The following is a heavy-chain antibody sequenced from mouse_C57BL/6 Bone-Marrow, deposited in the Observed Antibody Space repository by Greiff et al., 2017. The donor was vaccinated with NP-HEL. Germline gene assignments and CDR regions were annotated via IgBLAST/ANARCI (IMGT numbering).Heavy chain of an antibody. CDR1: GFTFSDYG. Sequence: DVMLVESGGGLVKPGGSLKLSCAASGFTFSDYGMHWVRQAPEKGLEWVAYISSGSSTIYYADTVKGRFTISRDNAKNTLFLQMTSLRSEDTAMYYCARCSRGAMDYWGQGTSVTVSS. D-gene: IGHD1-1*01. V-gene: IGHV5-17*01. CDR3: ARCSRGAMDY. J-gene: IGHJ4*01. CDR2: ISSGSSTI.